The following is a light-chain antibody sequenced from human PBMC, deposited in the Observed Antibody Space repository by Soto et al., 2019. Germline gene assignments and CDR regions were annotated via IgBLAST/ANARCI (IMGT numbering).Light chain of an antibody. CDR1: QSVSSTS. CDR3: QDYGSSPLHT. J-gene: IGKJ2*01. CDR2: NTS. Sequence: EIVLTQSPGTLSLSPGERATLSCSASQSVSSTSLAWSQQKPVQAPRLLIYNTSSRATGIPDRFTGSGSGTDVTITISRLEPEDFGVYDCQDYGSSPLHTFGQGTKLEIK. V-gene: IGKV3-20*01.